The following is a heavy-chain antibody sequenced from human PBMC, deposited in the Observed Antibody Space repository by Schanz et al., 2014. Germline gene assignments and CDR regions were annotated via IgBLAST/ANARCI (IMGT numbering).Heavy chain of an antibody. D-gene: IGHD2-21*01. Sequence: GASGFTFSAHAMSWVRQAPGKGPEWFSAISGSGRAPYYAASVKGRFTISRDNSKNTLSLQMNRLRAEDTTVYYCATDYGSRTWYPIAYCGERIVQDV. CDR3: ATDYGSRTWYPIAYCGERIVQDV. J-gene: IGHJ6*01. CDR2: ISGSGRAP. CDR1: GFTFSAHA. V-gene: IGHV3-23*01.